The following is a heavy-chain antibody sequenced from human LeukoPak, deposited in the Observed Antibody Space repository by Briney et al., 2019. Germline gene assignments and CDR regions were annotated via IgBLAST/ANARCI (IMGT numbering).Heavy chain of an antibody. J-gene: IGHJ4*02. CDR1: GFTFSNAW. V-gene: IGHV3-15*01. CDR3: TTGRATGY. Sequence: GGSLRLSCAASGFTFSNAWMSWVGQALAKGVEGVVRIKNKTDGGTTDYAAPVNDSFTISRDDSKTTLYLQMNSQKTEDTTVYYGTTGRATGYWGQGTLVTVSS. CDR2: IKNKTDGGTT. D-gene: IGHD5-12*01.